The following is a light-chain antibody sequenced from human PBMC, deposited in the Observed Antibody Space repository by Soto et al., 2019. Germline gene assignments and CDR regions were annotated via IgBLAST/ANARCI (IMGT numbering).Light chain of an antibody. CDR1: QSVSSSY. CDR3: QQYRSSPIT. V-gene: IGKV3-20*01. J-gene: IGKJ5*01. Sequence: EIVLTQSPGTLSLSPGERATLSCRASQSVSSSYLAWYQQKPGQAPRLLIYGVSSRATGIPDRFSGSGSGTDFTLTISRLEPEDFAVYYCQQYRSSPITFGQGTRLEI. CDR2: GVS.